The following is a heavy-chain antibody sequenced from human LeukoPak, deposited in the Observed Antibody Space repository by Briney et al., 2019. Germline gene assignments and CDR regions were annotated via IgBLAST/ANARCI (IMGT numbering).Heavy chain of an antibody. CDR2: IYHSGST. D-gene: IGHD3-10*01. J-gene: IGHJ4*02. CDR1: GYSISSGYC. V-gene: IGHV4-38-2*02. Sequence: SETLSLTCTVSGYSISSGYCWGWIRQPPGKGLEWIGSIYHSGSTYYNPSLKSRVTISVDTSKNQFSLKLSSVTAADTAVYYCARVRSGTYYSRDYWGQGTLVTVSS. CDR3: ARVRSGTYYSRDY.